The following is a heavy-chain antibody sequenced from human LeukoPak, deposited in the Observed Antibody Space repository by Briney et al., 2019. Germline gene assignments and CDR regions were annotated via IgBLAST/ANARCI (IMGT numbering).Heavy chain of an antibody. CDR2: ISYDGSNK. V-gene: IGHV3-30*03. CDR3: ARGAGGVNWFDP. Sequence: GGSLRLSCAASGFTFSSYAMSWVRQAPGKGLEWVAIISYDGSNKYYADSVKGRFTISRDNSKNTLYLQMNSLRAEDTAVYYCARGAGGVNWFDPWGQGTLVTVSS. CDR1: GFTFSSYA. D-gene: IGHD2-8*01. J-gene: IGHJ5*02.